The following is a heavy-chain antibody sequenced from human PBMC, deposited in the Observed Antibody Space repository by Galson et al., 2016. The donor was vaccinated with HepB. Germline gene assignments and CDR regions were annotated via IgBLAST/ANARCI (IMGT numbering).Heavy chain of an antibody. CDR1: GDSISSRNYY. CDR2: IYYSGTT. V-gene: IGHV4-39*01. Sequence: SETLSLTCSVSGDSISSRNYYWGWVRQPPGKGLDWIGSIYYSGTTYYNPSPQSRVSISLDTSKNQFALKMFSVTAADTAVFSCVRQTRMITGWSWAYFDNWGQGILVTVSS. J-gene: IGHJ4*02. D-gene: IGHD6-19*01. CDR3: VRQTRMITGWSWAYFDN.